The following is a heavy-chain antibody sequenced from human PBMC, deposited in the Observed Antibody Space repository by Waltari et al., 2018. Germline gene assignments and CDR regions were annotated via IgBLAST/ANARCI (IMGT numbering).Heavy chain of an antibody. J-gene: IGHJ4*02. D-gene: IGHD1-1*01. V-gene: IGHV3-23*01. CDR3: AKHWDY. Sequence: EAQLLESGGGLIPPGGSLRLYWSAFGLTFSSDDMSWVRQAPGKGLEWVSSIGTVNDRYYADSVRGRFTISRDNSKNTLYLQMSSLRAEDTAVYFCAKHWDYWGQGTLVTVSS. CDR1: GLTFSSDD. CDR2: SIGTVNDR.